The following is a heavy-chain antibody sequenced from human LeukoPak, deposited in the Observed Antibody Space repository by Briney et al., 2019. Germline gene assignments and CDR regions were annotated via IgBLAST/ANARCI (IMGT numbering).Heavy chain of an antibody. CDR3: ARRGYSYGYYFDY. CDR2: IYYSGST. CDR1: GGSISSSSYY. D-gene: IGHD5-18*01. V-gene: IGHV4-39*01. J-gene: IGHJ4*02. Sequence: SETLSLTCTVSGGSISSSSYYWGWIRQPPGKGLEWIGSIYYSGSTYYNPSLKSRVTVSVDTSKNQFSLKLSSVTAADTAVYYCARRGYSYGYYFDYWGQGTLVTVSS.